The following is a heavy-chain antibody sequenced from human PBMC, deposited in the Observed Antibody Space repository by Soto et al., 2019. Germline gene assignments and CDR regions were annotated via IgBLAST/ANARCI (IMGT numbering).Heavy chain of an antibody. CDR1: GGSISSGGYY. D-gene: IGHD6-13*01. V-gene: IGHV4-31*03. CDR3: ARAPRIAAAGTKNWFDP. Sequence: SETLSLTCTVSGGSISSGGYYWSWIRQHPGKGLEWIGYIYYSGSTYYNPSLKSRVTISVDTSKNQFSLKLSSVTAADTAVYFCARAPRIAAAGTKNWFDPWGQGTLVPVSP. J-gene: IGHJ5*02. CDR2: IYYSGST.